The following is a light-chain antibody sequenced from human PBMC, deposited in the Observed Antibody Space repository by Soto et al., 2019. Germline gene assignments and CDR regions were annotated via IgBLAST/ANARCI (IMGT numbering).Light chain of an antibody. CDR1: QSLQHNNGNTL. CDR2: LPS. Sequence: EIVMTQSPLSLTVTPGEPASISCKSSQSLQHNNGNTLLDWYMQKPGQSPQLLIYLPSRRAPGAPDRVSGSGSGTDFSLRISTVEADDAEIYYCMQALQTPRTFGQGTKLEI. J-gene: IGKJ1*01. V-gene: IGKV2-28*01. CDR3: MQALQTPRT.